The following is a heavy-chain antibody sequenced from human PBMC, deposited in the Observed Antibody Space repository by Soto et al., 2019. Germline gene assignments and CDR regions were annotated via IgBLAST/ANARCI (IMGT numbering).Heavy chain of an antibody. J-gene: IGHJ4*02. Sequence: SGGSLRLSCAASGFTFRSYAMHWVRQAPGKGLEWVAVISYDGSNKYYADSVKGRFTISRDNSKNTLYLQMNSLRAEDTAVYYCARGTAAAGSGIGLDYWGQGTLVTVSS. CDR3: ARGTAAAGSGIGLDY. V-gene: IGHV3-30-3*01. CDR2: ISYDGSNK. CDR1: GFTFRSYA. D-gene: IGHD6-13*01.